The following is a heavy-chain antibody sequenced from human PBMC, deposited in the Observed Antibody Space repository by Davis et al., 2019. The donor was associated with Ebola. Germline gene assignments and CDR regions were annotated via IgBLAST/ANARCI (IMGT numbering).Heavy chain of an antibody. J-gene: IGHJ6*02. CDR2: TYYASKWYS. Sequence: HSQTLSLTCAISGDGVSVSSGGWNWIRQSPSRGLEWLGRTYYASKWYSDYAVSVKSRISFTPDTSKNHFSLQLKSVTPEDTAVYYCVRGWGRSGLDVWGQGTTVTVSS. D-gene: IGHD3-16*01. V-gene: IGHV6-1*01. CDR3: VRGWGRSGLDV. CDR1: GDGVSVSSGG.